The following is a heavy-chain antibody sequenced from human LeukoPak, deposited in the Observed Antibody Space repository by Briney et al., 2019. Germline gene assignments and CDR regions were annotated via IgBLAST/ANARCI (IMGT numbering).Heavy chain of an antibody. D-gene: IGHD5-12*01. CDR1: GFTFSSYG. CDR2: IWYDGSNK. CDR3: ARALKVATWDYYYYYGMDV. V-gene: IGHV3-33*01. J-gene: IGHJ6*02. Sequence: GGSLRLSCAASGFTFSSYGMHWVRQAPGKGLECVAVIWYDGSNKYYADSVKGRFTISRDNSKNTLYLQMNSLRAEDTAVYYCARALKVATWDYYYYYGMDVWGQGTTVTVSS.